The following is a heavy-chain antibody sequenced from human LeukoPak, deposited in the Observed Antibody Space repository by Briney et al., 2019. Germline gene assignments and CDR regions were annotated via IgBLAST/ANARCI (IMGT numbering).Heavy chain of an antibody. V-gene: IGHV4-59*01. CDR2: IYYSGST. D-gene: IGHD6-13*01. CDR1: GGSISSYY. J-gene: IGHJ4*02. Sequence: PSETLSLTCTVSGGSISSYYWSWIRQPPGKGLEWIGYIYYSGSTNYNPSLKSRVTISVDTSKNQFSLKLSSVTAADTAVYYCAREDIAAAFFDYWGQGTLVTVSS. CDR3: AREDIAAAFFDY.